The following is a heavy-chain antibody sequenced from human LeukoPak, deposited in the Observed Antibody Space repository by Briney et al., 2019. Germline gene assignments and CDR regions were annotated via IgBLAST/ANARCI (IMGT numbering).Heavy chain of an antibody. CDR1: GGSISSSSYY. D-gene: IGHD6-13*01. CDR2: IYYSGST. CDR3: ARAEPDQITRLGPLTYSSSWYYFDY. J-gene: IGHJ4*02. V-gene: IGHV4-39*07. Sequence: SEPLSLTCTVSGGSISSSSYYWGWIRQPPGKGLEWIGSIYYSGSTYYNPSLKSRVTISVDTSKNQFSLKLSSVTAADTAVYYCARAEPDQITRLGPLTYSSSWYYFDYWGQGTLVTVSS.